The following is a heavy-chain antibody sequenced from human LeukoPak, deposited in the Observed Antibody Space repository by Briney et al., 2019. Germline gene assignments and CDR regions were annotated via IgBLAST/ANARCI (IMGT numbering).Heavy chain of an antibody. CDR1: GFTFSSSA. CDR2: ISGSGGST. V-gene: IGHV3-23*01. J-gene: IGHJ5*02. CDR3: AKESLYCSSTSCQGGHNWFDP. Sequence: GGSLRLSCAASGFTFSSSAMSWVRQAPGKGLEWVSAISGSGGSTYYADSVKGRFTISRDNSKNTLYLQMNSLRAEDTAVYYCAKESLYCSSTSCQGGHNWFDPWGQGTLVTVSS. D-gene: IGHD2-2*01.